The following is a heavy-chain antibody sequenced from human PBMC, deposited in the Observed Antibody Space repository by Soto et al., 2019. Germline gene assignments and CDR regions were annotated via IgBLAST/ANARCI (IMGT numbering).Heavy chain of an antibody. V-gene: IGHV4-39*02. CDR1: GGSINITNYY. J-gene: IGHJ2*01. CDR3: ASRRPPALPGAYDSGWYIDL. Sequence: QLQLQESGPGLVKPSETLSLTCTVSGGSINITNYYWGWIRQPPGKGLEWIGSVYYSGSTYYNPSLKSRVTISVDTSKNPLSLKLTTVTAADTAFYYCASRRPPALPGAYDSGWYIDLWGRGTLFTVSS. CDR2: VYYSGST. D-gene: IGHD5-12*01.